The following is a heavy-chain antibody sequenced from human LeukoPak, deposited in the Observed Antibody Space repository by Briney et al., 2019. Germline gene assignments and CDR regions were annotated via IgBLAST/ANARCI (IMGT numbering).Heavy chain of an antibody. CDR1: GGSISSYY. V-gene: IGHV4-59*01. J-gene: IGHJ6*03. CDR3: ARVVYSGYDFRGAMDV. D-gene: IGHD5-12*01. Sequence: PSETLSLTCTVSGGSISSYYWSWIRQPPGKGLEWIGYIYYTGSTNHSPSLKSRVTISVDTSKNQFSLKLSSVTAADTAVYYCARVVYSGYDFRGAMDVWGKGTTVTVSS. CDR2: IYYTGST.